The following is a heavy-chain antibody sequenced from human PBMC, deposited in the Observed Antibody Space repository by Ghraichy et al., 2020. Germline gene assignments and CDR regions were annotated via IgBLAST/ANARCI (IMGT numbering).Heavy chain of an antibody. CDR3: WRRGRGSSSVSYIDP. CDR2: IPYSGNI. J-gene: IGHJ5*02. V-gene: IGHV4-39*01. Sequence: SETLSLTCTVSGGSITTSGYSWDWIRQPPGEGLEWIGNIPYSGNIYCNPSLKNRVTISVDTSKNQFSLKLTSVTAADTAVYYWWRRGRGSSSVSYIDPWGQGTLVTVSS. CDR1: GGSITTSGYS. D-gene: IGHD2-2*01.